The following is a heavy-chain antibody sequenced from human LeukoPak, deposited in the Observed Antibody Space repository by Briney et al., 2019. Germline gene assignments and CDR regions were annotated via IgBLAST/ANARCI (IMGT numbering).Heavy chain of an antibody. CDR2: INHSGST. J-gene: IGHJ4*02. D-gene: IGHD4-17*01. CDR3: ASRSTTVTPYYFDY. V-gene: IGHV4-34*01. CDR1: GGSISSYY. Sequence: PSETLSLTCTVSGGSISSYYWSWIRQPPGKGLEWIGEINHSGSTNYNPSLKSRVTISVDTSKNQFSLKLSSVAAADTAVYYCASRSTTVTPYYFDYWGQGTLVTVSS.